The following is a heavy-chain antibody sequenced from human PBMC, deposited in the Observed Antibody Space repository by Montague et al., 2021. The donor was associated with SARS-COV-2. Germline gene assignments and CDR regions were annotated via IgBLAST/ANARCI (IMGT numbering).Heavy chain of an antibody. J-gene: IGHJ4*02. Sequence: SETLSLTCTVSGGSISGYWSWIRQPPGGGLEWLGYVFYRGTTNYSPSLKSRVTLVVDTSKKPFSLSPRSVTAADTGVYYCARGGGASGGYGSYLDYWGRGTLVTVSS. CDR3: ARGGGASGGYGSYLDY. D-gene: IGHD6-19*01. CDR1: GGSISGY. V-gene: IGHV4-59*01. CDR2: VFYRGTT.